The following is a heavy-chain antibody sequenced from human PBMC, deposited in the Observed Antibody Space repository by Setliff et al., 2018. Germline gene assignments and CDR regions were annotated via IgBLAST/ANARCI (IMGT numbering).Heavy chain of an antibody. Sequence: ASVKVSCKASGYSFTSYAMHWVRQAPGQRLEWMGWISAGNGNTKYSQKFQGRVTITRDTSASTAYMELSSLRSEDTAVYYCARDPASSGYDTYYYYYYGMDVWGQGTTVTVSS. V-gene: IGHV1-3*01. CDR2: ISAGNGNT. CDR3: ARDPASSGYDTYYYYYYGMDV. J-gene: IGHJ6*02. D-gene: IGHD5-12*01. CDR1: GYSFTSYA.